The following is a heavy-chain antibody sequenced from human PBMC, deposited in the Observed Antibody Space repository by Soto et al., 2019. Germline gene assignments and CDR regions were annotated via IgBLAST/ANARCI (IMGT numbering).Heavy chain of an antibody. J-gene: IGHJ6*02. CDR1: GFTFSDYG. D-gene: IGHD6-13*01. Sequence: ASVKVSCKASGFTFSDYGLSWVRQAPGQPLEWMGWISGDNINSKYSQKFQGRLTMTTDTSTATASMVLRSLTSDDTAVYYCGREGQQLAQERYYQFNGMDVWGQGTTVTVSS. CDR2: ISGDNINS. V-gene: IGHV1-18*01. CDR3: GREGQQLAQERYYQFNGMDV.